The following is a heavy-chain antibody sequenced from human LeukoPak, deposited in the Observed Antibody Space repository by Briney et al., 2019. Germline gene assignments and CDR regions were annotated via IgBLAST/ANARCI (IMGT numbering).Heavy chain of an antibody. CDR1: GYTFTSYY. CDR3: ATLIVGATDRFRAFDI. V-gene: IGHV1-46*01. D-gene: IGHD1-26*01. J-gene: IGHJ3*02. CDR2: INPSGGST. Sequence: GASVKVSCKASGYTFTSYYMHWVRQAPGQGLEWMGIINPSGGSTSYAQKFQGRVTMTRDTSTSTVYMELSSLRSEDTAVYYCATLIVGATDRFRAFDIWGQGTMVTVSS.